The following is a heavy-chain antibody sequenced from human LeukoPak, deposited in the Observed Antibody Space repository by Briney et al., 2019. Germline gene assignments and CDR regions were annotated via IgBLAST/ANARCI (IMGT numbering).Heavy chain of an antibody. CDR3: AREGYCTNGVCHAGYYFDY. Sequence: PSVTLSLTCTVSGCSISSYYWSWIRQAPGKGLEWIGYIYCSGSNNYNPFLKSRVTISADTPKNQHSLKLSSVTAADTAVYYCAREGYCTNGVCHAGYYFDYWGQGTLATASS. CDR1: GCSISSYY. V-gene: IGHV4-59*01. CDR2: IYCSGSN. D-gene: IGHD2-8*01. J-gene: IGHJ4*02.